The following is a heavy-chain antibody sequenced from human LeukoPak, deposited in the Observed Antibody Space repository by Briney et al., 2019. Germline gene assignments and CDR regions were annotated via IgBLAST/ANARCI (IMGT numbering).Heavy chain of an antibody. J-gene: IGHJ5*02. CDR1: GGSISSGDYY. Sequence: SETLSLTCTVSGGSISSGDYYWSWIRQPPGKGLEWIGYIYYSGSTYYNPSLKGRLTISVDTSKNQFSLKLSSVTAADTAVYYCARRKSGSFDPWGQGTLVTVSS. CDR2: IYYSGST. D-gene: IGHD6-25*01. CDR3: ARRKSGSFDP. V-gene: IGHV4-30-4*01.